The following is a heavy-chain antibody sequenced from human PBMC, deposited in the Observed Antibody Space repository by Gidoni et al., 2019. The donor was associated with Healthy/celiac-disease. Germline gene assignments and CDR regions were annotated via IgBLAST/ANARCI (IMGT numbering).Heavy chain of an antibody. J-gene: IGHJ3*02. V-gene: IGHV4-34*01. Sequence: QVQLQQWGAGLLKPSATLSLTCAVYGGSFSGYYWSWIRQPPGKGLEWIGEINHSGSTNYNPSLKSRVTISVDTSKNQFSLKLSSVTAADTAVYYCARDYGDYVSSDAFDIWGQGTMVTVSS. CDR1: GGSFSGYY. CDR2: INHSGST. D-gene: IGHD4-17*01. CDR3: ARDYGDYVSSDAFDI.